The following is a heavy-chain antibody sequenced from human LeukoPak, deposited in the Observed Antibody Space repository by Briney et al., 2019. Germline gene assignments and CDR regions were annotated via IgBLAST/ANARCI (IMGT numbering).Heavy chain of an antibody. Sequence: GGSLRLSCAASGFTVSSNYMSWVRQAPGKGLEWVSVIYSGGSTYYADSVKGRFTISRDNSKNTLYLQMNRLRAEDTAVYYCEAVYDSSGYYLGYMDVWGKGTTVTVSS. CDR1: GFTVSSNY. J-gene: IGHJ6*03. D-gene: IGHD3-22*01. CDR3: EAVYDSSGYYLGYMDV. V-gene: IGHV3-53*01. CDR2: IYSGGST.